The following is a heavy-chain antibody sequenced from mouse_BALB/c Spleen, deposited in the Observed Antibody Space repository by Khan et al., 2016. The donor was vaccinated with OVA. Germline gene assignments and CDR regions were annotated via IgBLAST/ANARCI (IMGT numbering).Heavy chain of an antibody. CDR3: ARPPYFSYTLDY. V-gene: IGHV9-3-1*01. CDR1: GYTVTNYG. Sequence: QIQLVQSGPELKKPGETVKISCKASGYTVTNYGMNWVKQSPGKALKWMGWINTYTGEPTYADDFTGRFAFSLETTATTAYLQINNLKNEDTATYFCARPPYFSYTLDYWGQGTSVTVSA. J-gene: IGHJ4*01. CDR2: INTYTGEP. D-gene: IGHD2-10*01.